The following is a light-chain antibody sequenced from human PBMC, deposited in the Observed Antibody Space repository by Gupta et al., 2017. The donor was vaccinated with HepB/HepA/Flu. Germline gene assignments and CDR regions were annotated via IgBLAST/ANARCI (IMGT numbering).Light chain of an antibody. CDR2: WAS. Sequence: DIVMTQSPYSLAVSLGERATINCKSSQSLFYSSTNKNYLAWYQQKPGQPPKLLIYWASTRESGVPDRFSGSGSGTDFTLTISSLQAEDGAVDYCQHDYNTLKTFGQGTKVEIK. V-gene: IGKV4-1*01. J-gene: IGKJ1*01. CDR1: QSLFYSSTNKNY. CDR3: QHDYNTLKT.